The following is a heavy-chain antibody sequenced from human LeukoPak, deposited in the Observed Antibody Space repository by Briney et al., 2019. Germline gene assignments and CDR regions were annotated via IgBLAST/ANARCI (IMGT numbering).Heavy chain of an antibody. J-gene: IGHJ4*02. CDR3: ATGGSGSYYELDY. V-gene: IGHV1-24*01. CDR2: FDPEDGET. Sequence: ASVKVSCKVSGYTLTELSMHWVRQAPGKGLEWMGGFDPEDGETIYAQKFQGSVTMTEDTSTDTAYMELSSLRSEDTAVYYCATGGSGSYYELDYWGQGTLVTVSS. D-gene: IGHD3-10*01. CDR1: GYTLTELS.